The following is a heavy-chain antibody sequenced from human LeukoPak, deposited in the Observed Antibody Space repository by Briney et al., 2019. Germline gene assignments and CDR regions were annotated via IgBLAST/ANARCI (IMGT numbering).Heavy chain of an antibody. Sequence: GGSLRLSCAASGFTFSIYSMNWVRQAPGKGLEWVSSISSSSSYIYYADSVKGRFTISRDNAKNSLYLQMNSLRAEDTAVYYCARDKLRNSSGYYSRMQLFAFDIWGQGTMVTVSS. V-gene: IGHV3-21*01. D-gene: IGHD3-22*01. CDR2: ISSSSSYI. CDR1: GFTFSIYS. J-gene: IGHJ3*02. CDR3: ARDKLRNSSGYYSRMQLFAFDI.